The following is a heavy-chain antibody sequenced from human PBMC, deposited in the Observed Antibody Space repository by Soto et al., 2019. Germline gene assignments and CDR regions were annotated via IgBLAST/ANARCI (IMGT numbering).Heavy chain of an antibody. V-gene: IGHV1-69*06. CDR2: IIPLFGKA. CDR3: ATAHNSGWYFFDY. Sequence: GASVKVSCKASGGSFSTLGINWVRQAPGQGLEWMGGIIPLFGKARYAETSQGRVTITADTSTGTAYMEVSSLRSDDTAVFYCATAHNSGWYFFDYWGPGTPV. J-gene: IGHJ4*02. CDR1: GGSFSTLG. D-gene: IGHD6-19*01.